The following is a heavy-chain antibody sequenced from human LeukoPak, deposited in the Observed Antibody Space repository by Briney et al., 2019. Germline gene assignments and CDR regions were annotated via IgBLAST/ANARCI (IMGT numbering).Heavy chain of an antibody. D-gene: IGHD3-22*01. Sequence: GRSLRLSCAASGFTFSSYWMSWVRQAPGKGLEWVANIKKDGSEKYYVDSVKGRFTISRDNAKNSLYLQMNSLRVEDTAVYYCARDLYRIVVVPHYFDYWGQGTLVTVSS. V-gene: IGHV3-7*01. J-gene: IGHJ4*02. CDR2: IKKDGSEK. CDR3: ARDLYRIVVVPHYFDY. CDR1: GFTFSSYW.